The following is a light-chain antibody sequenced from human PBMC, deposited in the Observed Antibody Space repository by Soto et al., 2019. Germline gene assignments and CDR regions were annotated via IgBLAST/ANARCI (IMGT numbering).Light chain of an antibody. V-gene: IGKV2-30*01. CDR3: MQGTRWPRT. CDR2: KVS. CDR1: QSHVYIDGNTY. J-gene: IGKJ2*01. Sequence: DVVMTQSPLSLPVTLGQPASISCRSSQSHVYIDGNTYLNWFQQRPGQSPRRLIYKVSNRDSGVPDRFSGSGSGTDFTLKISRVEAEDVGVYYCMQGTRWPRTFGQGTKLEIK.